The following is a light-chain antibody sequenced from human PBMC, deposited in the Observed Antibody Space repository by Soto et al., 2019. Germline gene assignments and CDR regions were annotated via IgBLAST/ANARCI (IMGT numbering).Light chain of an antibody. Sequence: DIQMTQSPSTLSASVGDRVTITCRASQSISSWLAWYQQKPGKAPKLLIYDVSSLESGVTSRFSGSGSGTEFTLTISSLQPDDSATYYCQQYNTLWTFGQGTKVEIK. CDR2: DVS. J-gene: IGKJ1*01. CDR1: QSISSW. V-gene: IGKV1-5*01. CDR3: QQYNTLWT.